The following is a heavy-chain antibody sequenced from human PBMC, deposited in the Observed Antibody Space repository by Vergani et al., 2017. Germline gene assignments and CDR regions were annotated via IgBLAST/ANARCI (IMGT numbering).Heavy chain of an antibody. Sequence: QVQLQQWGAGLLKPSETLSLTCAVYGGSFSGYYWSWIRQPSGKGLEWIGEINHSGSTNYNPSLKSRVTISVDTSKNQFSLKLSSVTAADTAVYYCAKAIAAAGKYSGFYYGMDVWGQGTTVTVSS. J-gene: IGHJ6*02. V-gene: IGHV4-34*01. CDR2: INHSGST. CDR1: GGSFSGYY. D-gene: IGHD6-13*01. CDR3: AKAIAAAGKYSGFYYGMDV.